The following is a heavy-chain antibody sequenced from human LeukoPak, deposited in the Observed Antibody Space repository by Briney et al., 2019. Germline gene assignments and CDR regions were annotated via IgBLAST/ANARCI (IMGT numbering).Heavy chain of an antibody. CDR2: ISAYNGNT. CDR1: GYTFTSYG. V-gene: IGHV1-18*01. D-gene: IGHD3-10*01. J-gene: IGHJ4*02. Sequence: ASVKVSCKASGYTFTSYGISWVRQAPGQGLERMGWISAYNGNTNYAQKFQGRVTMTRDTSISTAYMELSGLRSDDTAVYYCARVVLDQTYYYGSGSIKNDYWGQGTLVTVSS. CDR3: ARVVLDQTYYYGSGSIKNDY.